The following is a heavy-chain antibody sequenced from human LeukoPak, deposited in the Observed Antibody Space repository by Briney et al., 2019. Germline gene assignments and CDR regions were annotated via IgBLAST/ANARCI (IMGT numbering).Heavy chain of an antibody. J-gene: IGHJ4*02. Sequence: SETLSLTCAVSGDSITSNNWWHWVRQPPGKGLEWIGEIHHRGTTHYNSSLTSRVTISVDKSRNHFSLNLRSVTAADTAVYYCAREKPVSYAVSFDHWGRGTLVTVSS. CDR2: IHHRGTT. D-gene: IGHD5/OR15-5a*01. V-gene: IGHV4-4*02. CDR1: GDSITSNNW. CDR3: AREKPVSYAVSFDH.